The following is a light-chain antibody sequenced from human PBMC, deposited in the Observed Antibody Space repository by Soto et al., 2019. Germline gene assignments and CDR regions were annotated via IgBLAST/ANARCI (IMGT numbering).Light chain of an antibody. CDR3: QQRKT. J-gene: IGKJ1*01. V-gene: IGKV3-11*01. Sequence: EIVLTQSPATLSLSPGERATLSCRASQSVSSYLAWYQQKPGQAPRLLIFDASNRASGIPARFSGSGSGTDFTLTISRLEPEDFAVYYCQQRKTFGQGTKLEIK. CDR2: DAS. CDR1: QSVSSY.